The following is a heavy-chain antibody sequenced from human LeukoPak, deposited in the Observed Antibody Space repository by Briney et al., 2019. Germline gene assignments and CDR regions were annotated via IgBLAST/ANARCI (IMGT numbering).Heavy chain of an antibody. Sequence: ASVKVCGNASGYTFTRYDINWVPQATGQGLEWRGWISAYNGNTNYAQKLQGRVTMTTDTSTSTAYMELRSLRSDDTAVYYCARDRGYDFWSGYYQPVGYWGQGTLVTVSS. V-gene: IGHV1-18*01. CDR2: ISAYNGNT. J-gene: IGHJ4*02. CDR1: GYTFTRYD. D-gene: IGHD3-3*01. CDR3: ARDRGYDFWSGYYQPVGY.